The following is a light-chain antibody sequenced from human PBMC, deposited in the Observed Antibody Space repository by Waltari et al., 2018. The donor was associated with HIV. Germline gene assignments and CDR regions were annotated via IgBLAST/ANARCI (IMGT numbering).Light chain of an antibody. CDR1: SSNLRIND. CDR3: AAWDGSLRGGV. CDR2: TNN. V-gene: IGLV1-47*01. J-gene: IGLJ3*02. Sequence: QSVLTQPPSASGTPGQRVTISCPGSSSNLRINDVSWYQHRPGTAPKLLIFTNNQRPSWVPDRFSASKSGTSASLAISALQSDDEADYYCAAWDGSLRGGVFGGGTKLTV.